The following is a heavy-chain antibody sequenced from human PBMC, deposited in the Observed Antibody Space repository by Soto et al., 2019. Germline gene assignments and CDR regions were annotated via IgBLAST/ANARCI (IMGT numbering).Heavy chain of an antibody. D-gene: IGHD2-15*01. J-gene: IGHJ4*02. CDR1: GFTLNTYA. CDR3: ARDPEDPVDMDY. Sequence: PGGSLRLSCAASGFTLNTYAMNWVRQAPGKGLVWVSCINSDGRDIRYADSVKGRFTISRDNAKNTLYLQMNSLRAEDTAVYYCARDPEDPVDMDYWGQGTLVTVSS. V-gene: IGHV3-74*01. CDR2: INSDGRDI.